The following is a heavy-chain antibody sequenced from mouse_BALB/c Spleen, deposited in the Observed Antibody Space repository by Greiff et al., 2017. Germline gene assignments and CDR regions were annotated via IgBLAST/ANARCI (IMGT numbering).Heavy chain of an antibody. CDR1: GYSITSDYA. CDR3: ARGGRQLGLAY. D-gene: IGHD3-2*01. Sequence: EVKLMVSGPGLVKPSQSLSLTCTVTGYSITSDYAWNWIRQFPGNKLEWMGYISYSGSTSYNPSLKSRISITRDTSKNQFFLQLNSVTTEDTATYCCARGGRQLGLAYWGQGTLVTVSA. J-gene: IGHJ3*01. V-gene: IGHV3-2*02. CDR2: ISYSGST.